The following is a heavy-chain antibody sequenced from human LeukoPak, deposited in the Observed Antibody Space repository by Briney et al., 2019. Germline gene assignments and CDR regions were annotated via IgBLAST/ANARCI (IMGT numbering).Heavy chain of an antibody. CDR3: VRLPRHSSSTSHFDY. CDR2: IYYSGST. D-gene: IGHD2-2*01. CDR1: GGSISSSSYY. Sequence: SETLSLTCTVSGGSISSSSYYWGWIRQPPGKGLEWIGSIYYSGSTYYNPSLKSRVTISVDTSKNQYSLKLSSVTAADTAVYYCVRLPRHSSSTSHFDYWGQGTLVIVSS. V-gene: IGHV4-39*01. J-gene: IGHJ4*02.